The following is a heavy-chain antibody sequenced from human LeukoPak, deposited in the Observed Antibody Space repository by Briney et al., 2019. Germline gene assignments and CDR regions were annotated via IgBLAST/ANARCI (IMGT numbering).Heavy chain of an antibody. D-gene: IGHD2-2*01. CDR2: IYTSENT. CDR3: ARVRGCSSTSCYPPAPPYYMDV. V-gene: IGHV4-61*02. CDR1: GGSITSGGYY. J-gene: IGHJ6*03. Sequence: SQTLSLTCTVSGGSITSGGYYWSWIRQPAGKGLEWIGRIYTSENTNYNPSLKSRVTISVDTSKNQFSLKLSSVTAADTAVYYCARVRGCSSTSCYPPAPPYYMDVWGKGTTVTVSS.